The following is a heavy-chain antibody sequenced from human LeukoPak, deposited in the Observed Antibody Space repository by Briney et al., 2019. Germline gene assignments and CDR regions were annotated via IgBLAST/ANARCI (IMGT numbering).Heavy chain of an antibody. CDR1: GITFSSNS. Sequence: GGSLRLSCAASGITFSSNSMNSVRPAPGKWLEWVSYITNSGSTTYYADSVKGRFTVSRDNAKNSLYLQMNSLRAEDTAVYYCARGRYGSSAGDFDFWGQGTLVTVSS. J-gene: IGHJ4*02. CDR3: ARGRYGSSAGDFDF. V-gene: IGHV3-48*01. CDR2: ITNSGSTT. D-gene: IGHD6-19*01.